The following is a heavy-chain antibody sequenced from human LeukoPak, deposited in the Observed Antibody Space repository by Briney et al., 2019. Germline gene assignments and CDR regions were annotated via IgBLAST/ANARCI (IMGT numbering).Heavy chain of an antibody. D-gene: IGHD3-22*01. CDR1: GYTFTSYG. Sequence: GASVKVSCKASGYTFTSYGISWVRQAPGQGLEWMGWISAYNGNTNYAQKFQGRVTITADESTSTAYMELSSLRSEDTAVYYCARVGEYYDTTPAQPPYYWGQGTLVTVSS. CDR2: ISAYNGNT. CDR3: ARVGEYYDTTPAQPPYY. V-gene: IGHV1-18*01. J-gene: IGHJ4*02.